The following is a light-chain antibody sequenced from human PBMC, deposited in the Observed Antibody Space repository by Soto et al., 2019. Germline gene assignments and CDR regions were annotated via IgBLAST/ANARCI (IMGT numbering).Light chain of an antibody. CDR3: QQFGTSPLWT. V-gene: IGKV3-20*01. J-gene: IGKJ1*01. Sequence: EIVLTQSPGTLSLSPGERATLSCWASQSVSSTFLAWFQQKPGQAPRLLIYGASTRDTGIPDRFSGSGSGTDFTLTINRLEPEDSAVYYCQQFGTSPLWTFGQGTKVEIK. CDR1: QSVSSTF. CDR2: GAS.